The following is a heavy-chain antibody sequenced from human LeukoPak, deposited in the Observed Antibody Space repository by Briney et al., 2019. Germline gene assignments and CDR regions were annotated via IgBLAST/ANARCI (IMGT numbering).Heavy chain of an antibody. V-gene: IGHV1-69*13. D-gene: IGHD1-26*01. CDR3: AREGGYYFDY. Sequence: SVKVSCKASGYTFTGYYMHWVRQAPGQGLEWMGGIIPIFGTANYAQKLQGRVTITADESTRTAYMELSSLRSEDTAVYYCAREGGYYFDYWGQGTLVTVSS. J-gene: IGHJ4*02. CDR2: IIPIFGTA. CDR1: GYTFTGYY.